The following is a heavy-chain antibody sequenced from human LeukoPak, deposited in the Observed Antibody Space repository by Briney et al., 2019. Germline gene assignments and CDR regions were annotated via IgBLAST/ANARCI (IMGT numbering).Heavy chain of an antibody. CDR1: GFTFSSYE. D-gene: IGHD1-26*01. CDR2: ISSSGSTI. CDR3: ARDRWELGRGNFDY. V-gene: IGHV3-48*03. Sequence: GGSLRLSCAASGFTFSSYEMNCVRQAPGKGLEWVSYISSSGSTIYYADSVKGRFTISRDNAKNSLYLQMNSLRAEDTAVYYCARDRWELGRGNFDYWGQGTLVTVSS. J-gene: IGHJ4*02.